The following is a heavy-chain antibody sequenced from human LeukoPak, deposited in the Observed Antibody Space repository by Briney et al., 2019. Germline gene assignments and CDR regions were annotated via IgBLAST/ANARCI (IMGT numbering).Heavy chain of an antibody. CDR1: GFIFSSYW. J-gene: IGHJ4*02. V-gene: IGHV3-74*01. CDR2: INSDGSST. CDR3: LGGTGWIFDY. D-gene: IGHD6-19*01. Sequence: GGSLRLSCAASGFIFSSYWMHWVRQAPGKGLVWVSRINSDGSSTSYADSVKGRFTISRDNTKNSLYLQMNSLRAEDTAVYYCLGGTGWIFDYWGQGTLVTVSS.